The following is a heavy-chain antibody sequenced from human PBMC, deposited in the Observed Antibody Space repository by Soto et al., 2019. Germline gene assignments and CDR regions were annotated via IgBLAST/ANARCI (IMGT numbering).Heavy chain of an antibody. CDR3: AKDISRRDSSGYYYYFDY. J-gene: IGHJ4*02. CDR2: ISYDSGAI. V-gene: IGHV3-9*01. D-gene: IGHD3-22*01. CDR1: GFTFDDYA. Sequence: PGGSLRLSCAASGFTFDDYAMHWVRQAPWKGLEWVSGISYDSGAIGYADSVKGRFTISRDNARNSLFLQLNSLRADDTAFYYCAKDISRRDSSGYYYYFDYWGQGTLVTVSS.